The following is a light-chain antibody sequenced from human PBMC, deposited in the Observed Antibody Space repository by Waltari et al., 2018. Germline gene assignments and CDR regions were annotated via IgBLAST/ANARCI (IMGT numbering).Light chain of an antibody. CDR2: DVS. CDR1: SNDAGGYTP. J-gene: IGLJ2*01. CDR3: SSQSSNNVVL. Sequence: QSALTQPASVSGSPGQSVTIFCTGTSNDAGGYTPFSWYQQHPGQASRVNIYDVSDRPAGGFGRFSGSKSGNTASLTISGLKAEDEADYYCSSQSSNNVVLFGGGTKLTVL. V-gene: IGLV2-14*01.